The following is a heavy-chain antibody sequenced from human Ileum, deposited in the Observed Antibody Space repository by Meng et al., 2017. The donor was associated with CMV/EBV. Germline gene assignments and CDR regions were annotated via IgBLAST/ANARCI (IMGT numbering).Heavy chain of an antibody. CDR2: IYPGDSDT. CDR3: ARHDPVLVVPPPIDP. CDR1: GYTFSKFW. D-gene: IGHD2-8*02. Sequence: GESLKISCKASGYTFSKFWIGWVRQVPGKGLEWMGMIYPGDSDTRYSPSFQGQVTITVDSSIDTVYLQWNSLRGSDSAIYYCARHDPVLVVPPPIDPWGQGTLVTVSS. V-gene: IGHV5-51*01. J-gene: IGHJ5*02.